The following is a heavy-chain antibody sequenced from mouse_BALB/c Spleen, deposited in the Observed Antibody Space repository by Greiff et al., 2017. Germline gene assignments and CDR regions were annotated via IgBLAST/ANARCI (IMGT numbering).Heavy chain of an antibody. CDR3: ARDNYGSSYFDY. CDR1: GFNIKDTY. Sequence: VQLQQSGAELVKPGASVKLSCTASGFNIKDTYMHWVKQRPEQGLEWIGRIDPANGNTKYDPKFQGKATITADTSSNTAYLQLSSLTSEDTAVYYCARDNYGSSYFDYWGQGTTLTVSS. D-gene: IGHD1-1*01. J-gene: IGHJ2*01. V-gene: IGHV14-3*02. CDR2: IDPANGNT.